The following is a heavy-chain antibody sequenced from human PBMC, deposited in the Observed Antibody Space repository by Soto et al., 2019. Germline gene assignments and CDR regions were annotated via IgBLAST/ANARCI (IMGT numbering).Heavy chain of an antibody. CDR2: ISGSGGST. CDR1: GFTFSSSA. Sequence: VQLLESGGGLVQPGGSLRLSCAASGFTFSSSAMSWVRQAPGHGLEWVSAISGSGGSTYYADSVKCRFTISIDNSKNTLYLQMNSLRAEDTAVYYCAKFPFNIVVVPSAIVDYWGQGTLVTVSS. V-gene: IGHV3-23*01. CDR3: AKFPFNIVVVPSAIVDY. D-gene: IGHD2-2*02. J-gene: IGHJ4*02.